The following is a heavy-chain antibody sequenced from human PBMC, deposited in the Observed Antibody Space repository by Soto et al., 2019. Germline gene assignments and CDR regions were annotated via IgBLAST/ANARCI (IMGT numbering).Heavy chain of an antibody. J-gene: IGHJ6*03. D-gene: IGHD6-13*01. CDR3: ARGPGSWYYYYMDV. CDR2: MNPNSGNT. Sequence: QVQLVQSGAEVKKPGASVKVSCKASGYTFTSYDINWVRQATGQGLEWMGWMNPNSGNTGYAQKYQGRVTMARNTSISTAYMELSSLRSEDTAVYYCARGPGSWYYYYMDVWGKGTTVTVSS. CDR1: GYTFTSYD. V-gene: IGHV1-8*01.